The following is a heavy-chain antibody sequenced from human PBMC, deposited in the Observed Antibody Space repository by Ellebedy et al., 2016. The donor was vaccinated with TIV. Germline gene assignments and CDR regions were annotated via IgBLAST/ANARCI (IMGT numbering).Heavy chain of an antibody. V-gene: IGHV3-23*01. CDR1: GFTFNSYA. CDR2: LSASGGST. Sequence: PGGSLRLSCVASGFTFNSYAMSRVRQAPGKGLEWVSSLSASGGSTYYADSVKGRFTISRDNSKNTLYLQMNSLRAEDTAVYYCAKRVTMVREVITYYHYTMDVWGQGTTVTVSS. D-gene: IGHD3-10*01. CDR3: AKRVTMVREVITYYHYTMDV. J-gene: IGHJ6*02.